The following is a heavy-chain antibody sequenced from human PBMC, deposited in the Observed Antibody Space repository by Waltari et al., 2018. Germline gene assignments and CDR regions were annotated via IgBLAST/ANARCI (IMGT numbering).Heavy chain of an antibody. D-gene: IGHD2-15*01. CDR3: AHSKDVVVVAATPGAFDI. J-gene: IGHJ3*02. CDR2: IYLNDDK. CDR1: GFSLSTSGVG. Sequence: QITLKESGPTLVKPTQTLTLTCTFSGFSLSTSGVGVGWIRQPPGKALEWLALIYLNDDKRYSPSLKSRLTITKDTSKNQVVLTMTNMDPVDTATYYWAHSKDVVVVAATPGAFDIWGQGTMVTVSS. V-gene: IGHV2-5*01.